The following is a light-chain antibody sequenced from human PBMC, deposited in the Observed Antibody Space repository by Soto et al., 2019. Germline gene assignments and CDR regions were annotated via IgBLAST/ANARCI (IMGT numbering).Light chain of an antibody. CDR1: QSVSSS. V-gene: IGKV3-15*01. J-gene: IGKJ4*01. CDR2: GAS. CDR3: QQYYNWPPLT. Sequence: EIVMTQSPATLSVSPGERATLSCRASQSVSSSLAWYQQRPGQAPRLLLYGASTRATGIPGRFSGSGSGTEFTLTISSLQSEDCAVYYCQQYYNWPPLTFGGGTKVEIK.